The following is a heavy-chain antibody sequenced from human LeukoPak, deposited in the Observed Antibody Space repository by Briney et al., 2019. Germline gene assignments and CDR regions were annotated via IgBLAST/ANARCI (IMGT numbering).Heavy chain of an antibody. CDR2: ISWNSGSI. V-gene: IGHV3-9*01. CDR1: GFTFDDYA. D-gene: IGHD3-3*01. J-gene: IGHJ2*01. Sequence: GGSLRLSCAASGFTFDDYAMHWVRQAPGKGLEWVSGISWNSGSIGYADSVKGRFTISRDNAKNSLYLQMNSLRAEDTALYYCAKDRRQALRFLSFDLWGRGTLVTVSS. CDR3: AKDRRQALRFLSFDL.